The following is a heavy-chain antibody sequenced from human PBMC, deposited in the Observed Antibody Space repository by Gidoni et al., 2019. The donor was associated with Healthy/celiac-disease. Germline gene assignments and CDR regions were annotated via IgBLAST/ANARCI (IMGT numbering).Heavy chain of an antibody. Sequence: QVQLVESGGGVVQPGRSLRLSCAASGFTFSSYGMHWVRQAPGKGLEWVAVISYDGSNKYYADSVKGRFTISRDNSKNTLYLQMNSLRAEDTAVYYCAKGLAITMVRGAVGWFDPWGQGTLVTVSS. D-gene: IGHD3-10*01. CDR3: AKGLAITMVRGAVGWFDP. CDR2: ISYDGSNK. CDR1: GFTFSSYG. J-gene: IGHJ5*02. V-gene: IGHV3-30*18.